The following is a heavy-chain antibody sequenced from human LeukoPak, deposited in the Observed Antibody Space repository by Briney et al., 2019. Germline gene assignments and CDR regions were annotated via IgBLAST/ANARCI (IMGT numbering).Heavy chain of an antibody. CDR1: GGTFSSYA. Sequence: ASVKVSCKASGGTFSSYAISWVRQAPGQGLEWMGGIIPIFGTANYAQKFQGRVTITADGSTSTAYMELSSLRSEDTAVYYCARGGQYYYDSSGYYDYWGQGTLVTVSS. V-gene: IGHV1-69*13. CDR2: IIPIFGTA. CDR3: ARGGQYYYDSSGYYDY. D-gene: IGHD3-22*01. J-gene: IGHJ4*02.